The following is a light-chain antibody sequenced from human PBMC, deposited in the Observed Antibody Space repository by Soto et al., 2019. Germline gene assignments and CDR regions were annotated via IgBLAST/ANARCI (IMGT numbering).Light chain of an antibody. CDR3: QQSYSNLRT. J-gene: IGKJ3*01. CDR1: QSISSY. V-gene: IGKV1-39*01. CDR2: AAS. Sequence: DIQMTQSPSSLSASVGDRVTITCRASQSISSYLNWYQQKPGKAPKLLIYAASSLQSGVPSRFSGSGSGTDFTLTISSLQPEDFATYYCQQSYSNLRTFVPGTKVDIK.